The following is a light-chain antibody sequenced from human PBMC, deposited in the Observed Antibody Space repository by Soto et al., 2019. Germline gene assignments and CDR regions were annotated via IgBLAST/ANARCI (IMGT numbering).Light chain of an antibody. CDR3: CSYAGSYNCV. CDR1: SSDVGGYNY. V-gene: IGLV2-8*01. J-gene: IGLJ1*01. CDR2: EVS. Sequence: QSALTQPPSASGSPGQSVTISCTGTSSDVGGYNYVSWYQQHPGKAPKLMIYEVSKRPSGVPDRFSGSKSGNTASLTVSGLPAEDEADYYCCSYAGSYNCVFGTGTKVTVL.